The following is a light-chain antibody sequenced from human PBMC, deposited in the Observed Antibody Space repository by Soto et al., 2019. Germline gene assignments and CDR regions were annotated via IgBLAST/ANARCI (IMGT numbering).Light chain of an antibody. J-gene: IGLJ3*02. CDR1: SSDVGRYNL. Sequence: QSALTQPASVSGSPGQSITISCTGTSSDVGRYNLVSWYQQHPGKAPKLMIYEGSKRPSGVSNRFSGSKSGNTASLTISGLQDEDEADYYGRSYAGSSTRVCGGGTTLTVL. CDR2: EGS. CDR3: RSYAGSSTRV. V-gene: IGLV2-23*01.